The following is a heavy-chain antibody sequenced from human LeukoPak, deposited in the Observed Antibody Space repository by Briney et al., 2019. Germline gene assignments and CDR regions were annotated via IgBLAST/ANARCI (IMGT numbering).Heavy chain of an antibody. Sequence: PGGSLRLSCAASGFTFSRYGMHWVRQAPGKGLEWVAVIWYDGSNKYYADSVKGRFTISRDNSKNTLYLQMNSLRAEDTAVYYCAKDAGWYGLNNWFDPWGQGTLVTVSS. V-gene: IGHV3-30*02. CDR1: GFTFSRYG. J-gene: IGHJ5*02. CDR3: AKDAGWYGLNNWFDP. D-gene: IGHD6-19*01. CDR2: IWYDGSNK.